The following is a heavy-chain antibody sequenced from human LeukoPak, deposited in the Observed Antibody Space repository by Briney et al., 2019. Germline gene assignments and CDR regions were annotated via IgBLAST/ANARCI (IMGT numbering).Heavy chain of an antibody. J-gene: IGHJ4*02. CDR1: GFTFDDYG. Sequence: GGSLRLSCAASGFTFDDYGMSWVRQAPGKGLGWVSGIPWNGGSTGYAEPVKGRFTISRDNSKNTLYLQMNSLRAEDTAVYYCAKDGYSGSSARVDYWGQGTLVTVSS. D-gene: IGHD1-26*01. CDR2: IPWNGGST. CDR3: AKDGYSGSSARVDY. V-gene: IGHV3-20*04.